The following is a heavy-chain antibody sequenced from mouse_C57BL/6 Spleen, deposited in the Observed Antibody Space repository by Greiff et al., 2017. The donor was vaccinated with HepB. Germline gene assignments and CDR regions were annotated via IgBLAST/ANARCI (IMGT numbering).Heavy chain of an antibody. Sequence: DVQLVESGGGLVKPGGSLKLSCAASGFTFSSYTMSLVRQTPEKRLEWVATISGGGGNTYYPDSVKGRFTISRDNAKNTLYLQMSSLRSEDTALYDCARSYGSSYGYAMDYWGQGTSVTVSS. CDR3: ARSYGSSYGYAMDY. J-gene: IGHJ4*01. V-gene: IGHV5-9*01. D-gene: IGHD1-1*01. CDR1: GFTFSSYT. CDR2: ISGGGGNT.